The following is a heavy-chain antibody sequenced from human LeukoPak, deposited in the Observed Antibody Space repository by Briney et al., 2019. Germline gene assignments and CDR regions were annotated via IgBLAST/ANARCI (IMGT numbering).Heavy chain of an antibody. CDR3: ARCSPHVRYDSSGFLRAYYYYMDV. Sequence: PSETLSLTCTVSGGSISSSSYYWGWIRQPPGKGLEWIGSIYYSGSTYYNPSLKSRVTISVDTSKNQFSLKLSSVTAADTAVYYCARCSPHVRYDSSGFLRAYYYYMDVWGKGTTVTVSS. CDR1: GGSISSSSYY. CDR2: IYYSGST. D-gene: IGHD3-22*01. V-gene: IGHV4-39*07. J-gene: IGHJ6*03.